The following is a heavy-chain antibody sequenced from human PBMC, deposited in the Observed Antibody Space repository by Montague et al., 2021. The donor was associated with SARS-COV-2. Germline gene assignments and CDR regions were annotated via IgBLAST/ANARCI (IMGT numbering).Heavy chain of an antibody. CDR3: AGKASRGITIFGVVTASYYFDC. J-gene: IGHJ4*02. D-gene: IGHD3-3*01. V-gene: IGHV4-39*01. Sequence: SETLSLTCTVSGGSISSSSYYWGWIRQPPGKGLEWIGSIYYSGSTYYNPSLKSRVTISVDTSKNQFSLKLSSVTAADTAVYYCAGKASRGITIFGVVTASYYFDCWGQGTLVTVSS. CDR1: GGSISSSSYY. CDR2: IYYSGST.